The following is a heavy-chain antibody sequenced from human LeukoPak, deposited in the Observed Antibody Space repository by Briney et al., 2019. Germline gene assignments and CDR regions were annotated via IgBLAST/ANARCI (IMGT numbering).Heavy chain of an antibody. CDR2: ISGSGGST. V-gene: IGHV3-23*01. J-gene: IGHJ5*02. Sequence: PGGSLRLSCAASGFTFSTYAMTWVRQAPAKGLEWVSAISGSGGSTYYADSVKGRFSISRDNSKNTLYLQMNSLRADDTAVYYCAKDFRSRYFDWPFGPNWFDPWGQGTLVTVSS. CDR3: AKDFRSRYFDWPFGPNWFDP. CDR1: GFTFSTYA. D-gene: IGHD3-9*01.